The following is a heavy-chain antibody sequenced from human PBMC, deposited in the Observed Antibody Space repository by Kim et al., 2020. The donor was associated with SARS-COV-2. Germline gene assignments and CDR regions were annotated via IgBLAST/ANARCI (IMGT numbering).Heavy chain of an antibody. CDR2: ISWNSGSI. V-gene: IGHV3-9*01. CDR3: AKSSPLLWFGELAGPFDY. D-gene: IGHD3-10*01. CDR1: GFTFDDYA. J-gene: IGHJ4*02. Sequence: GGSLRLSCAASGFTFDDYAMHWVRQAPGKGLEWVSGISWNSGSIGYADSVKGRFTISRDNAKNSLYLQMNSLRAEDTALYYCAKSSPLLWFGELAGPFDYWGQGTLVTVSS.